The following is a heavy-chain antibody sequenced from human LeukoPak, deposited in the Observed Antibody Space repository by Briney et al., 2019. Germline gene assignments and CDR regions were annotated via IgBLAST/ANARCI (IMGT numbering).Heavy chain of an antibody. J-gene: IGHJ6*03. Sequence: SETLSLTCTVSGGPISSYYWSWIRQPPGKGLEWIGYIYYSGSTNYNPSLKSRVTISVDTSKNQFSLKLSSVTAADSAVYYCARNSAHYYDSSGYYYDYYYYMDVWGKGTTVTVSS. D-gene: IGHD3-22*01. CDR3: ARNSAHYYDSSGYYYDYYYYMDV. CDR1: GGPISSYY. CDR2: IYYSGST. V-gene: IGHV4-59*01.